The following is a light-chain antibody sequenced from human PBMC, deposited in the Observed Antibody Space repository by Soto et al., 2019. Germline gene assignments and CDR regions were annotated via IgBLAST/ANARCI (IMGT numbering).Light chain of an antibody. CDR1: QSVLYSSHNKNY. Sequence: DIVMTQSPDSLAVSLGERVTINCKSSQSVLYSSHNKNYLDWYQQKPGQPPKLLIYWASTRESGVPDRFSGSGSGTDFTLTISSLQAEDVAVYYCQQYYTTPRAFGQGTKVEIK. J-gene: IGKJ1*01. CDR3: QQYYTTPRA. V-gene: IGKV4-1*01. CDR2: WAS.